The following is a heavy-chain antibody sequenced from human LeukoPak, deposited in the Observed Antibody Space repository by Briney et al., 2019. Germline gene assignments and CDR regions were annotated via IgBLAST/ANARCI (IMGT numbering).Heavy chain of an antibody. J-gene: IGHJ3*02. V-gene: IGHV3-23*01. D-gene: IGHD1-26*01. CDR2: ISGGDRST. CDR1: GFSFSSYA. Sequence: GGSLRLSCTASGFSFSSYAMSWVRQAPGRGLEWVSAISGGDRSTHYADSVKGRFTISRDNAKNSLYLQMNSLRAEDTAVYYCASLVGATEDASDIWGQGTMVTVSS. CDR3: ASLVGATEDASDI.